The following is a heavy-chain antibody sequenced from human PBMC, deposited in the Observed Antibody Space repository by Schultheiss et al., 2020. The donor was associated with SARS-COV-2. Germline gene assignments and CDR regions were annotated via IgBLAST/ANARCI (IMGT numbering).Heavy chain of an antibody. CDR2: IWYDGSNK. CDR1: GFTFSSYG. V-gene: IGHV3-33*01. Sequence: GGSLRLSCAASGFTFSSYGMHWVRQAPGKGLEWVAVIWYDGSNKYYADSVKGRFTISRDNSKNTLYLQMNSLRAEDTAVYYCARENYYDSSGYQYWPHYYYYGMDVWGQGTTVTVSS. D-gene: IGHD3-22*01. J-gene: IGHJ6*02. CDR3: ARENYYDSSGYQYWPHYYYYGMDV.